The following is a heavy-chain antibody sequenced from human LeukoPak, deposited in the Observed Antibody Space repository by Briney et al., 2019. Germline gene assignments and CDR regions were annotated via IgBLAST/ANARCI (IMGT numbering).Heavy chain of an antibody. CDR3: ARSLWPEDY. D-gene: IGHD2-21*01. Sequence: PGGSLRLSCEASGFAFSSYWASWVRQAPGKGLEWVANINQDGNSQNYVDSVRGRFTISKDNAKNSVYLQMNSLIAEDTAVYYCARSLWPEDYWGQGILVTVSS. CDR1: GFAFSSYW. CDR2: INQDGNSQ. V-gene: IGHV3-7*01. J-gene: IGHJ4*02.